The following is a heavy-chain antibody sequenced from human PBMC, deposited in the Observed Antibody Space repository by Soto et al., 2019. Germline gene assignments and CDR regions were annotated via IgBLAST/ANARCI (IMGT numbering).Heavy chain of an antibody. J-gene: IGHJ5*02. D-gene: IGHD3-10*01. CDR3: ANFGDYGGFDP. CDR1: GFTFSDSA. CDR2: IKSHADTYAT. V-gene: IGHV3-73*01. Sequence: VQLVESGGGLVQPGGSLKLSCAASGFTFSDSAMHWVRQASGKGLEWVGRIKSHADTYATAYAASVKGRFTISRDDSKNTAYLQMNSLKTEDTAVYYCANFGDYGGFDPWGQGTLVTVSS.